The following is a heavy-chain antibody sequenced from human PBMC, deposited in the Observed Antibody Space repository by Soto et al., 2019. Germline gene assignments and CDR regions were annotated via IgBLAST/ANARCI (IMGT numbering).Heavy chain of an antibody. V-gene: IGHV1-18*01. J-gene: IGHJ5*02. CDR2: ISAYNGNT. CDR1: GYTFTSYG. CDR3: ARDRGSMPTTPDWFDP. Sequence: QVQLVQSGAEVKKPGASVKVSCKASGYTFTSYGISWVRQAPGQGLEWMGWISAYNGNTNYAQKLKGRVTMTTDTATSTAYMELRSLRADDTAVYYCARDRGSMPTTPDWFDPWGQGTLVTVSS. D-gene: IGHD6-25*01.